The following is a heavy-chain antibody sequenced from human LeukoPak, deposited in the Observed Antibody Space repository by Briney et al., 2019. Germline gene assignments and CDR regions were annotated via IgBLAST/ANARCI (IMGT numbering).Heavy chain of an antibody. CDR2: IIPIFGTA. V-gene: IGHV1-69*05. CDR1: GGTFSSYA. CDR3: ARDCSQWLVGAEYFQH. D-gene: IGHD6-19*01. Sequence: TSVKVSCKASGGTFSSYAISWVRQAPGQGLEWMGGIIPIFGTANYAQKFQGRVTITTDESTSTAYMELSSLRSEDTAVYYCARDCSQWLVGAEYFQHWGQGTLVTVSS. J-gene: IGHJ1*01.